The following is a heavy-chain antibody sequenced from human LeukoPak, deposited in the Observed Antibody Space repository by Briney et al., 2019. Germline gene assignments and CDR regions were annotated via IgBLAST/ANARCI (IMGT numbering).Heavy chain of an antibody. V-gene: IGHV1-58*02. CDR1: GFTFTSSA. Sequence: EASVKVSCKASGFTFTSSAMQWVRQARGQRLEWIGWIVVGSGNTNYAQKFQERVTITRDMSTSTAYMELSSLRSEDTAVYYCTAEGLVGAFDYWGQGTLVTVSS. CDR3: TAEGLVGAFDY. CDR2: IVVGSGNT. D-gene: IGHD1-26*01. J-gene: IGHJ4*02.